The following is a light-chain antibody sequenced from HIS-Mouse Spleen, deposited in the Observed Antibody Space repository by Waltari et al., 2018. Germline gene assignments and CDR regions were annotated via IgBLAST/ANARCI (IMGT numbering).Light chain of an antibody. CDR3: QQYDNLHRLT. CDR2: DAS. CDR1: QDISNY. V-gene: IGKV1-33*01. J-gene: IGKJ3*01. Sequence: DIQMTQSPSSLSASVGDRVTITCQASQDISNYLNWYQQKPGKAPKLLIYDASKLETGVPSRFSGSGSGTDFTFTISSLQPEDIATYYCQQYDNLHRLTFGPGTKVDIK.